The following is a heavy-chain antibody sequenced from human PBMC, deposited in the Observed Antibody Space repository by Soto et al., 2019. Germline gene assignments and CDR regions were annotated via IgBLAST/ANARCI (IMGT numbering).Heavy chain of an antibody. Sequence: SETLSLTCTVSGGSISSSSYYWGWIRQPPGKGLEWIGSIYYSGSTYYNPSLKSRVTISVDTSKNQFSLKLSSVTAADTAVYYCARTGGPRRIVVVPAAPADYWGQGTLVTVSS. V-gene: IGHV4-39*01. CDR2: IYYSGST. D-gene: IGHD2-2*01. J-gene: IGHJ4*02. CDR3: ARTGGPRRIVVVPAAPADY. CDR1: GGSISSSSYY.